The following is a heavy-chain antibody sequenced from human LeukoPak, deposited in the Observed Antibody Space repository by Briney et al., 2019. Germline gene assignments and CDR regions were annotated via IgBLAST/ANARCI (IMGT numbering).Heavy chain of an antibody. V-gene: IGHV1-18*01. J-gene: IGHJ6*02. CDR3: ARVGCSGGSCSGGPYYYYGMDV. CDR1: GYTFTSYG. D-gene: IGHD2-15*01. Sequence: VASVKVSCKASGYTFTSYGISWVRQAPGQGLEWMGWISAYNGNTNYAQKLQGRVTMTTDTSTSTAYMELRSLRSDDTAVYYCARVGCSGGSCSGGPYYYYGMDVWGQGTTVTVSS. CDR2: ISAYNGNT.